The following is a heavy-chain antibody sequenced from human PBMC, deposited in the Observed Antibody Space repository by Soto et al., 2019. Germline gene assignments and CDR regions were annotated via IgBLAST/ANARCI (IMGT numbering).Heavy chain of an antibody. CDR1: GGTFSSYA. CDR2: IIPIFGTA. D-gene: IGHD6-13*01. CDR3: GRDDSSSIDC. J-gene: IGHJ4*02. Sequence: ASVKVSCKASGGTFSSYAISWVRQAPGQGLEWMGGIIPIFGTANYAQKFQGRVTITADESTSTAYMELSSLRSEDTAVYYCGRDDSSSIDCWGQGTLVTVSS. V-gene: IGHV1-69*13.